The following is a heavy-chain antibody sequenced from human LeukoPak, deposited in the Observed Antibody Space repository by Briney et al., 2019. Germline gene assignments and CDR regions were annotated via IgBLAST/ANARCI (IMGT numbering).Heavy chain of an antibody. CDR2: IYYSGNT. CDR1: GDSITNSYW. D-gene: IGHD5-12*01. CDR3: ARAGGRDFHFDS. Sequence: PSETPSLTCAVSGDSITNSYWWTWVRQSPGKGLEWVGEIYYSGNTNYNPSLKSRVTMSVDKSKNQFSLKLSSVTAADTAFYYCARAGGRDFHFDSWGQGTLLTVSS. V-gene: IGHV4-4*02. J-gene: IGHJ4*02.